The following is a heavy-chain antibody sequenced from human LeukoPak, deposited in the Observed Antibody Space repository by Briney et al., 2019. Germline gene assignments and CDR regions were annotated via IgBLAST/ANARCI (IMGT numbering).Heavy chain of an antibody. CDR1: GFIFSTSA. Sequence: PGGSLRLSCAASGFIFSTSAMNWVRQAPGKGLEWVSTISGDGGSTYYADSVRGRFTISRDISKSTLYLQMNSLRAQVTVVDYCATLRARDYWGRGTLVTVSS. CDR2: ISGDGGST. CDR3: ATLRARDY. J-gene: IGHJ4*02. V-gene: IGHV3-23*01.